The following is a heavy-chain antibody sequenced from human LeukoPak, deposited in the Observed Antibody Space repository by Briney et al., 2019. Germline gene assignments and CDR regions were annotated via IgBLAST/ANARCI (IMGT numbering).Heavy chain of an antibody. CDR1: GFTFSDYY. Sequence: PGGSLRLSCAASGFTFSDYYMSWIRQAPGKGLEWVSYISSSGSTIYYADSVKGRFTISRGNAKNSLYLQMNSLRAEDTAVYYCAREIVGATRFYYYYYMDVWGKGTTVTVSS. J-gene: IGHJ6*03. V-gene: IGHV3-11*01. CDR2: ISSSGSTI. D-gene: IGHD1-26*01. CDR3: AREIVGATRFYYYYYMDV.